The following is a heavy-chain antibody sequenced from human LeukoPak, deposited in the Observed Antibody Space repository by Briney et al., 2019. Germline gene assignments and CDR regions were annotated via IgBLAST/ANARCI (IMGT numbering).Heavy chain of an antibody. CDR3: AKDKGYSSGWYFVY. V-gene: IGHV3-30-3*01. J-gene: IGHJ4*02. D-gene: IGHD6-19*01. Sequence: PGGSLRLSCAASGFTSSSYAMHWVRQAPGKGLEWVAVISYDGSNKYYADSVKGRFTISRDNSKNTLYLQMNSLRAEDTAVYYCAKDKGYSSGWYFVYWGQGTLVTVSS. CDR1: GFTSSSYA. CDR2: ISYDGSNK.